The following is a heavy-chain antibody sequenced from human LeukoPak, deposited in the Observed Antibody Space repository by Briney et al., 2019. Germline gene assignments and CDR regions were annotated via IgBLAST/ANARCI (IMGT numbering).Heavy chain of an antibody. CDR1: GGTFSSYA. CDR2: IIPIFGTA. CDR3: ARVRDYYDSSGYYHFDY. V-gene: IGHV1-69*05. Sequence: GASVKVSCKASGGTFSSYAISWVRQAPGQGLEWMGGIIPIFGTANYAQKFQGRVPITTDESTSTAYMELSSLRSEDTAVYYCARVRDYYDSSGYYHFDYWGQGTLVTVSS. J-gene: IGHJ4*02. D-gene: IGHD3-22*01.